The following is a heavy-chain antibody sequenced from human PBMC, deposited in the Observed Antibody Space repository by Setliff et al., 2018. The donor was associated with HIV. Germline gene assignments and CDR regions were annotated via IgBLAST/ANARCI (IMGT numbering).Heavy chain of an antibody. CDR2: IYFSGSTYYYGGST. V-gene: IGHV4-39*01. J-gene: IGHJ4*01. CDR1: GGSISSCNYY. D-gene: IGHD6-6*01. Sequence: PSETLSLTCTVSGGSISSCNYYWGWIRQPPGKGLEWIGFIYFSGSTYYYGGSTYYNPSLKSRFTISVDTSKNQFSQKLSSVTAANTAVYYRARHDTEYSSYPIDYWGQGNLVTVSS. CDR3: ARHDTEYSSYPIDY.